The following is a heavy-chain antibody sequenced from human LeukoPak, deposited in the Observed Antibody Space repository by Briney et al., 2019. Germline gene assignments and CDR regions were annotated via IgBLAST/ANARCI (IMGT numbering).Heavy chain of an antibody. V-gene: IGHV3-23*05. D-gene: IGHD3-10*02. CDR2: IGSDNKP. J-gene: IGHJ6*02. CDR3: AYELHYYVAMDV. Sequence: PGGSLRLSCEASRLSFSAYAMRSGCQAPGKGLEWVSSIGSDNKPHYSESVKGRFAISRDNSKNTLFLQMHNLRVEDTALYYCAYELHYYVAMDVWGQGTTVTVSS. CDR1: RLSFSAYA.